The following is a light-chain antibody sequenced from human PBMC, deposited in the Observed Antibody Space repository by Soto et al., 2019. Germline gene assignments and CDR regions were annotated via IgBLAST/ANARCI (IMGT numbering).Light chain of an antibody. J-gene: IGKJ2*01. CDR1: ESVHRN. Sequence: EMVMTQSPATLSVSPGERVTLSCRASESVHRNLAWYQQKPGQGPSLLIYYASTRATGVPDRFSGSGSGTDFTLKISRVEAEDVGVYYCMQGTHWPPYTFGQGTRLEIK. CDR3: MQGTHWPPYT. CDR2: YAS. V-gene: IGKV3-15*01.